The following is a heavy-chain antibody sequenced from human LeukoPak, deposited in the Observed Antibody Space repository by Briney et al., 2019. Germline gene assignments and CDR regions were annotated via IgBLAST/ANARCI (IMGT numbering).Heavy chain of an antibody. V-gene: IGHV3-66*02. CDR2: IYSGGST. D-gene: IGHD2-2*01. CDR1: GFTVSSNY. Sequence: PGGALRLSCAASGFTVSSNYMSWVRQAPGKGLEWVSVIYSGGSTYYADSVKGRFTISRDNSKNTLYLQMNSLRAEDTAVYYCARELGYCSSTSCHRGAIRPFDIWGQGTMVTVSS. CDR3: ARELGYCSSTSCHRGAIRPFDI. J-gene: IGHJ3*02.